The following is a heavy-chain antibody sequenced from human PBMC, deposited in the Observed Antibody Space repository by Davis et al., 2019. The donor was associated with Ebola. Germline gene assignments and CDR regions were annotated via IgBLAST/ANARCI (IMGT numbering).Heavy chain of an antibody. D-gene: IGHD6-13*01. J-gene: IGHJ6*02. Sequence: GESLKISCAASGFTFSSYAMSWVRQAPGKGLEWVSYISSSGSTIYYADSVKGRFTISRDNAKNSLYLQMNSLRAEDTAVYYCTRYSSSWYYYGMDVWGQGTTVTVSS. CDR1: GFTFSSYA. V-gene: IGHV3-48*04. CDR2: ISSSGSTI. CDR3: TRYSSSWYYYGMDV.